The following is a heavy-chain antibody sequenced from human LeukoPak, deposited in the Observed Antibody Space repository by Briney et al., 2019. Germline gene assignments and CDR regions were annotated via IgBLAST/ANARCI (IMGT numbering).Heavy chain of an antibody. CDR1: GGSISSGGYY. J-gene: IGHJ4*02. Sequence: SGTLSLTCTVSGGSISSGGYYWSWIRQHPGKGLEWIGYIYYSGSTSYNPSLKSRVTISVDTSKNQFSLKLSSVTAADTAVYYCARVVAAGRDYYFDYWGQGTLVTVSS. CDR2: IYYSGST. CDR3: ARVVAAGRDYYFDY. D-gene: IGHD6-13*01. V-gene: IGHV4-31*03.